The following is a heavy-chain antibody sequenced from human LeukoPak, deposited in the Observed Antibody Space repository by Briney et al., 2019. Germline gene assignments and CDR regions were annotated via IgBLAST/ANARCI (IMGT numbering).Heavy chain of an antibody. CDR3: ARDRPSITGTTLDYFDY. CDR2: INHNIGDT. Sequence: AAVKVSCKASGYTFTDYYMHWVRQAPGQGLEWMGWINHNIGDTNYAQKFQGRVTMTRDTSISTAYMELSRLRSDDTAVYYCARDRPSITGTTLDYFDYWGQGTLLTVSS. D-gene: IGHD1-7*01. V-gene: IGHV1-2*02. CDR1: GYTFTDYY. J-gene: IGHJ4*02.